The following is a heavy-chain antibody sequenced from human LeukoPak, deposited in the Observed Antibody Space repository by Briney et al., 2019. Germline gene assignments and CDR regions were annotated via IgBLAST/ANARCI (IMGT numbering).Heavy chain of an antibody. D-gene: IGHD5-24*01. Sequence: SETLSLTCAVYGGSLSGYYWSWIRHPPGKGLEWIGEINHSGSTNYNPSLKSRVTISVDTSKNQFSLKLSSVPAADTAVYYCASSRDGYNYGGWFDPWGQGTLVTVSS. J-gene: IGHJ5*02. V-gene: IGHV4-34*01. CDR1: GGSLSGYY. CDR2: INHSGST. CDR3: ASSRDGYNYGGWFDP.